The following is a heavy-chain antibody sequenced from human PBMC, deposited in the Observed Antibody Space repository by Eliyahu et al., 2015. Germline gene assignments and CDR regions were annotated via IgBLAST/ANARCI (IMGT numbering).Heavy chain of an antibody. CDR2: INHSGST. J-gene: IGHJ4*02. CDR3: AIVGANRSVDY. CDR1: XGSFSGYY. Sequence: QVQLQQWGAGLLKPSETLSLTCAVXXGSFSGYYWSWIRQPPGKGLEWIGEINHSGSTNYNPSLKSRVTISVDTSKNQFSLKLSSVTAADTAVYYCAIVGANRSVDYWGQGTLVTVSS. V-gene: IGHV4-34*01. D-gene: IGHD1-26*01.